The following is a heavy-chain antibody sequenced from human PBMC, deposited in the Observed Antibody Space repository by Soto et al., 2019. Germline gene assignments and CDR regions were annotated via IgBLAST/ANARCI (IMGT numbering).Heavy chain of an antibody. J-gene: IGHJ5*02. Sequence: QVQLQESGPGLVKPSQTLSLTCTVSGGSISSGDYYWSWIRQPPGKGLEWIGYIYYSGSTYYNPSLKRRVTISVDTSKNQFSLKLSSVTAADTAVYYCASSPKGRWLQDNHWGQGTLVTVSS. D-gene: IGHD5-12*01. CDR3: ASSPKGRWLQDNH. V-gene: IGHV4-30-4*01. CDR2: IYYSGST. CDR1: GGSISSGDYY.